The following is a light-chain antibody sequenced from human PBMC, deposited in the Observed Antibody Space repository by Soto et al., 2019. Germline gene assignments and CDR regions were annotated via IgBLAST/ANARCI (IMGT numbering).Light chain of an antibody. CDR1: SSDVAAYNY. CDR3: TSYTTSTTWV. CDR2: DVS. V-gene: IGLV2-14*03. J-gene: IGLJ3*02. Sequence: QSALTQPASVSGSPGQSIANSCTGTSSDVAAYNYVSWYQQHPGKAPKLMIYDVSNRLSGVSNRFSGSKSGNTASLTISGLQAEDEADYYCTSYTTSTTWVFGGGTKVTVL.